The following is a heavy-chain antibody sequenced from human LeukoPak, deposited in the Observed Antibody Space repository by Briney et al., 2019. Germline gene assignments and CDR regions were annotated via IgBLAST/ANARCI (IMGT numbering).Heavy chain of an antibody. Sequence: PGGSLRLSCAASGFTVSSNYMSWVRQAPGKGLEWVSVIYSGGSTYYADSVKGRFTISRHNSKNTLYLQMNSLRAEDTAEYYCARSRVGYYDSSGYYFPYYYYGMDVWGQGTTVTVSS. D-gene: IGHD3-22*01. J-gene: IGHJ6*02. V-gene: IGHV3-53*04. CDR1: GFTVSSNY. CDR3: ARSRVGYYDSSGYYFPYYYYGMDV. CDR2: IYSGGST.